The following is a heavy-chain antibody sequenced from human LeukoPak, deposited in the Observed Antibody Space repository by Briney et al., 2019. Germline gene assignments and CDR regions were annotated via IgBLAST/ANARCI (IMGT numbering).Heavy chain of an antibody. Sequence: GGSLSLSCAASGFTFSSYWMHWVRQVPGKGLVWVSRIQNDGSSTSYADSVKGRFTISRDNAKNTLYLQMSSLRVEDTAVYYCTRGSGSGWYVGSDHWGQGTLVTVSS. J-gene: IGHJ4*02. V-gene: IGHV3-74*01. CDR2: IQNDGSST. CDR1: GFTFSSYW. D-gene: IGHD6-19*01. CDR3: TRGSGSGWYVGSDH.